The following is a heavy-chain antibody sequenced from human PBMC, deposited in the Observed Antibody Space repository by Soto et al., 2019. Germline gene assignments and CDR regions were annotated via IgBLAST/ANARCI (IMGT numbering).Heavy chain of an antibody. CDR2: INTNTGNP. J-gene: IGHJ5*02. Sequence: ASVNVSCKASGYTFTSYAMNWVRQAPGQGLEWMGWINTNTGNPTYAQGFTGRFVFSLDTSVSTAYLQISSLKAEDTAVYYCARERCSGGSCYNWFDPWGQGTLVTVSS. CDR1: GYTFTSYA. CDR3: ARERCSGGSCYNWFDP. V-gene: IGHV7-4-1*02. D-gene: IGHD2-15*01.